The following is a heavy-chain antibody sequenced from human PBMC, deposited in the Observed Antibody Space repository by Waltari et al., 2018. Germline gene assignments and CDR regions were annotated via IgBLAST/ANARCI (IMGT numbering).Heavy chain of an antibody. CDR2: INHSGST. CDR1: GGSFSGYY. D-gene: IGHD2-2*01. J-gene: IGHJ1*01. CDR3: ARGGYCSSTSCRVKGYFQH. Sequence: QVQLQQWGAGLLKPSETLSLTCAVYGGSFSGYYWSWIRQPQGKGLEWIGEINHSGSTNYNPSLKSRVTISVDTSKNQFSLKLSSVTAADTAVYYCARGGYCSSTSCRVKGYFQHWGQGTLVTVSS. V-gene: IGHV4-34*01.